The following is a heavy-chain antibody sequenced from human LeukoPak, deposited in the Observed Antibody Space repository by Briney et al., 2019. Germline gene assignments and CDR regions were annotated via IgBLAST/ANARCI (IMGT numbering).Heavy chain of an antibody. CDR3: ARHGYYYDSSPPDAFDI. V-gene: IGHV4-34*01. CDR1: GGSFSGYY. J-gene: IGHJ3*02. D-gene: IGHD3-22*01. Sequence: PSETLSLTCAVYGGSFSGYYWSWIRQPPGKGLEWIGEINHSGSTNYNPSLKSRVTISVDASKNQFSLKLSSVTAADTAVYYCARHGYYYDSSPPDAFDIWGQGTMVTVSS. CDR2: INHSGST.